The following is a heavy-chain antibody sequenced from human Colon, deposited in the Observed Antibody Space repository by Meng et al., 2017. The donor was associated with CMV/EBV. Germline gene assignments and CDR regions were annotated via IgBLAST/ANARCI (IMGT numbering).Heavy chain of an antibody. CDR3: ARDRNWIFDY. Sequence: GESLKISCSASGFTFSNYGMHWVRQPPGKGLEGVAFIRFDDSNKYYKASVKGRFTISRDNARNTLYLQMNSLRAEDTAVYYCARDRNWIFDYWGRGTLVTVSS. CDR2: IRFDDSNK. CDR1: GFTFSNYG. D-gene: IGHD1-1*01. V-gene: IGHV3-30*02. J-gene: IGHJ4*02.